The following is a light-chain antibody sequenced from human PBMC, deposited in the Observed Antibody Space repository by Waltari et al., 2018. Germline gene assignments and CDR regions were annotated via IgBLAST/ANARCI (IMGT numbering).Light chain of an antibody. CDR1: SSDVGGYNY. V-gene: IGLV2-14*01. J-gene: IGLJ3*02. CDR2: DVN. Sequence: QSALTQPASVSGSPVQSITLSCTGTSSDVGGYNYVPWYQQHPGKAPKLMIYDVNNRPSGVSNRFSGSKSGNTASLTISGLQAEDEADYYCSSFTSSSTWVFGGGTKLTVL. CDR3: SSFTSSSTWV.